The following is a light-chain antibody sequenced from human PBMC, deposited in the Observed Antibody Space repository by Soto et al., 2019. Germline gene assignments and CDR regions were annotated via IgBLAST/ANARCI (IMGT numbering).Light chain of an antibody. CDR1: TSNVGGNT. CDR2: ANN. J-gene: IGLJ1*01. Sequence: QFILTQPPSASGAPGQTVTVSCSGSTSNVGGNTVHWYQHVPGAAPKLLIYANNQRPSGVPDRFSGSKSGTSASLAISGLQSEDEAEYSCAAWDDNLNGLVFGSGTKVTV. CDR3: AAWDDNLNGLV. V-gene: IGLV1-44*01.